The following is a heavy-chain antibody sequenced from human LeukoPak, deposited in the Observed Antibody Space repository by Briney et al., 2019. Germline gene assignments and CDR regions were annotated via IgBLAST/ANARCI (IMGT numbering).Heavy chain of an antibody. J-gene: IGHJ4*02. V-gene: IGHV3-21*01. CDR1: GFTFSSYA. Sequence: GGSLRLSCAASGFTFSSYAMTWVRQAPGKGLEWVSSICSSSGYIYYADSVKGRFTISRDNAKNSLYLQMNSLRAEDTAVYYCARASYGSGSRDYWGQGTLVTVSS. CDR3: ARASYGSGSRDY. CDR2: ICSSSGYI. D-gene: IGHD3-10*01.